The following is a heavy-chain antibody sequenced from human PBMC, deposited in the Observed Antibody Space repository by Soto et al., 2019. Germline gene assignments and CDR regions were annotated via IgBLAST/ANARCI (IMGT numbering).Heavy chain of an antibody. V-gene: IGHV3-53*04. Sequence: EVQLVESGGGLVQPGGSLRLSCAASGFTVSSNYMSWVRQAPGKGLVWVSVIYSGGSTSYADSVKGRFTISRHNSKTTLYFQMISLSAEDTAVYYCAATRLGYWGQGTLVTVSS. J-gene: IGHJ4*02. CDR3: AATRLGY. D-gene: IGHD5-12*01. CDR2: IYSGGST. CDR1: GFTVSSNY.